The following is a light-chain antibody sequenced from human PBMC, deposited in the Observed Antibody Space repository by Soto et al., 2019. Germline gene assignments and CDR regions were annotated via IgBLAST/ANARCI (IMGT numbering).Light chain of an antibody. CDR1: QDVGSK. V-gene: IGKV3-15*01. CDR3: QQLHSYPST. Sequence: EIVVTQSPATLSVSPGERATLSCRASQDVGSKLAWYQQKPGQAHRLLIYGASTRATGIQARFSGSGSGTDFTLTIRSLQPEDFATYYCQQLHSYPSTFGGGTKVDIK. J-gene: IGKJ4*01. CDR2: GAS.